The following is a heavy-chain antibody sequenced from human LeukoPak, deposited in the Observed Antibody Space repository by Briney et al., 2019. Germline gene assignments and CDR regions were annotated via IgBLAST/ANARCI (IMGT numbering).Heavy chain of an antibody. V-gene: IGHV3-21*01. CDR3: ARDDYVWGSYLVFDY. CDR2: ISSSSSYI. J-gene: IGHJ4*02. Sequence: GGSLRLSCAASGFTFSNYAMSWVRQAPGKGLEWVSSISSSSSYINYADSVTGRFTISRDNAKNSLYLQMNSLRAEDTAVYYCARDDYVWGSYLVFDYWGQGTLVTVSS. D-gene: IGHD3-16*02. CDR1: GFTFSNYA.